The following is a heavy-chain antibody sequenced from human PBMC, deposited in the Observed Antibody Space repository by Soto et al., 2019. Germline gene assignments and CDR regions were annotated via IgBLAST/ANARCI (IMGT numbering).Heavy chain of an antibody. CDR3: AKNLAPEIGKGSSWYYYGMDA. D-gene: IGHD1-20*01. Sequence: SLRLSCAASGFTLGLYGMHWVRQAPGKGLEWLGVISFDGSKKDHVDAVKGRFIIYRDNSRSLVHLQMNSLRADDTAVYHCAKNLAPEIGKGSSWYYYGMDAWGKGTTVTVCS. J-gene: IGHJ6*04. CDR2: ISFDGSKK. CDR1: GFTLGLYG. V-gene: IGHV3-33*06.